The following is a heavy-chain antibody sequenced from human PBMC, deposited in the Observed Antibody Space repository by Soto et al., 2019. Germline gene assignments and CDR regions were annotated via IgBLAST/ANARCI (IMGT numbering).Heavy chain of an antibody. CDR3: ARRPLNSNGAY. J-gene: IGHJ4*02. Sequence: EVQLVESGGDLIQPGGSLRLSCAASGFTVSSNDMSWVRQAPGKGLEWVSLIYSSGSTHYADSVKGRFTISRDNSKNTVHLQMNTLRAEDTAVYYCARRPLNSNGAYWGQGTLATVSS. CDR2: IYSSGST. V-gene: IGHV3-53*01. CDR1: GFTVSSND. D-gene: IGHD3-22*01.